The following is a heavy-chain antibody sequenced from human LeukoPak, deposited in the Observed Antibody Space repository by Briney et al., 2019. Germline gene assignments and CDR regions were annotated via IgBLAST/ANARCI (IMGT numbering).Heavy chain of an antibody. CDR2: IYYSGST. V-gene: IGHV4-59*01. CDR3: ARERGTMTTSAFDP. Sequence: PSETLALTCTVSGGSISSYYWSWIRQPPGKGLEWIGYIYYSGSTNYNPSLKSRVTISVDTSKNQFSLKLSSVTAADTAVYYCARERGTMTTSAFDPWGQGTLVTVSS. CDR1: GGSISSYY. J-gene: IGHJ5*02. D-gene: IGHD4-17*01.